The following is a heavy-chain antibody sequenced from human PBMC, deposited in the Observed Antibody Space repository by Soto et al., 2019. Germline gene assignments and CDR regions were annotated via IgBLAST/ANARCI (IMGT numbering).Heavy chain of an antibody. CDR3: VGGLLLGAFDI. J-gene: IGHJ3*02. D-gene: IGHD2-15*01. CDR2: FDPEDGET. V-gene: IGHV1-24*01. Sequence: GSSVKVSCKVSGYTLTELSMHWVRQAPGKGLEWMGGFDPEDGETIYAQKFQGRVTMTEDTSTDTAYMELSSLRSEDTAVYYCVGGLLLGAFDIWGQGTMVTVSS. CDR1: GYTLTELS.